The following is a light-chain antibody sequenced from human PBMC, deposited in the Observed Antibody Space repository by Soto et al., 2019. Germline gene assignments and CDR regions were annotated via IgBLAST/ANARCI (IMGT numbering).Light chain of an antibody. J-gene: IGKJ1*01. CDR3: QKYNSAPWT. Sequence: DIPMTQSPSSLSASIGDRVTITCRASQGISNYLAWFQQKPGKVPRLLIHAASTLQSGVPSRFSGSRSGTDFALTISSLQPEDVGTSYCQKYNSAPWTFGQGKKVEIK. V-gene: IGKV1-27*01. CDR2: AAS. CDR1: QGISNY.